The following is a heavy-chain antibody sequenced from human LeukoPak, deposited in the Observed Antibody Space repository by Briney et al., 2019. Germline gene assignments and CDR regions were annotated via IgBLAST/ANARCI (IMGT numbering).Heavy chain of an antibody. D-gene: IGHD2-15*01. V-gene: IGHV5-51*01. Sequence: GESLKISCKGSGYNFPPYWIGWVRQIPGKGLEWMGIIYPEDSDTRYGPSFQGQVTISADKSSITAYLQWSSLKASDTAIYYCARSIVGAADDAFDIWGQGTVVTVSS. CDR2: IYPEDSDT. CDR1: GYNFPPYW. CDR3: ARSIVGAADDAFDI. J-gene: IGHJ3*02.